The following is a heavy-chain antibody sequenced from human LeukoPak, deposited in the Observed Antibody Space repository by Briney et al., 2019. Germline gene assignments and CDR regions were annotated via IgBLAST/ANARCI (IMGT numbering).Heavy chain of an antibody. CDR3: ANALGGFGELLYYGMDV. CDR2: ISGSGGST. CDR1: GFTFSSYA. Sequence: GGSLRLSCAASGFTFSSYAMSWVRQAPGKGLEWVSAISGSGGSTYYADSVKGRFTISRDNSKNTLYLQMHSLRAEDTAVYYCANALGGFGELLYYGMDVWGQGTTVTVSS. D-gene: IGHD3-10*01. V-gene: IGHV3-23*01. J-gene: IGHJ6*02.